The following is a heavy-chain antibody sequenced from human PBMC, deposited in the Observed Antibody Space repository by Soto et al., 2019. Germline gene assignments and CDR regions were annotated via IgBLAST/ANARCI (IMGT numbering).Heavy chain of an antibody. CDR1: GYTFTSYG. J-gene: IGHJ5*02. V-gene: IGHV1-18*01. D-gene: IGHD3-16*01. Sequence: QVQLVQSGGEVKKPGASVKVSCKASGYTFTSYGITWVQQAPGQGLEYLGWISTYNGNTDFAQKVQNRVTLTTDTSTSTAYMELRSLRPDDTAVYYCARAKVLITPNWFDPWGQGTLVTVSS. CDR3: ARAKVLITPNWFDP. CDR2: ISTYNGNT.